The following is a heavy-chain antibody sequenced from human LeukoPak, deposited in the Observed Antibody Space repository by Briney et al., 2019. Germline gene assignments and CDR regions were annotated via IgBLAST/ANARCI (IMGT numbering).Heavy chain of an antibody. Sequence: SETLSLTCTVSGDSISSDDYYWSWIRQPAGKGLEWIGRFSASGNSNYNPSLKSRLTISVDRSKNQFSLKLTSVTAADTAVYYCARQFISLDWFDPWGQGTLVTVSS. CDR1: GDSISSDDYY. CDR2: FSASGNS. V-gene: IGHV4-61*02. CDR3: ARQFISLDWFDP. D-gene: IGHD3-16*01. J-gene: IGHJ5*02.